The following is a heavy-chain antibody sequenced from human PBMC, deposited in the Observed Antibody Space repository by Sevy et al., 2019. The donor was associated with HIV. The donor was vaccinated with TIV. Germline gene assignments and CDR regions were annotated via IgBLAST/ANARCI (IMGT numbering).Heavy chain of an antibody. CDR2: FDPEDGET. V-gene: IGHV1-24*01. CDR1: GYTLIQLS. Sequence: ASVKVSCKVSGYTLIQLSMHWVRRVPGKGLEWMGSFDPEDGETIYAQKFQGRVTMTEDTSTDTAYMELSSLKSEDTAIFYCAITKDYYDSSGYPFDYWGQGTLVTVSS. J-gene: IGHJ4*02. CDR3: AITKDYYDSSGYPFDY. D-gene: IGHD3-22*01.